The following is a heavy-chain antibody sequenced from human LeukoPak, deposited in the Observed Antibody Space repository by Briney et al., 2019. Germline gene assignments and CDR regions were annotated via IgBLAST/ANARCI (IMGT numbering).Heavy chain of an antibody. CDR3: ARDPIAAAASWGDS. CDR1: GFTFSSYS. CDR2: ITSRSSYT. J-gene: IGHJ4*02. Sequence: PGESLRLSCAASGFTFSSYSMNWVRQAPGKGLEWVSSITSRSSYTFYADSVKGRFTISRDNAENSLYLQMNSLRAEDTAVYYCARDPIAAAASWGDSWAQGTLVTVSS. D-gene: IGHD6-13*01. V-gene: IGHV3-21*01.